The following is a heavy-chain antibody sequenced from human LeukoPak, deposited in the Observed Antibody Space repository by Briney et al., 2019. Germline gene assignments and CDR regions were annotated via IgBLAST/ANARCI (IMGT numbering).Heavy chain of an antibody. V-gene: IGHV1-69*13. D-gene: IGHD3-22*01. CDR1: GGTFSSYA. CDR3: AVGGFSGYSLYYYYMDV. Sequence: SVKVSCKASGGTFSSYAISWVRQAPGQGLEWMGGIIPIFGTANYAQKFQGRVTITADESTSTAYMELSSLRSEDTAVYYCAVGGFSGYSLYYYYMDVWGKGTTVTISS. J-gene: IGHJ6*03. CDR2: IIPIFGTA.